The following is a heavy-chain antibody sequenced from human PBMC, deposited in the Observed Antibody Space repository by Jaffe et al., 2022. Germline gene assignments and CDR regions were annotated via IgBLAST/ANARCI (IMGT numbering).Heavy chain of an antibody. Sequence: QVQLVESGGGVVQPGGSLRLSCESSGLIFSVYGMHWVRQAPGKGLEWVAFIRFDGSDQSYADSVRGRFTISRDNSKNTLFLQMNSLRVEDTAIYYCAKDSRHTVKSYDYYMDVWGKGTTVTVSS. J-gene: IGHJ6*03. V-gene: IGHV3-30*02. CDR1: GLIFSVYG. CDR3: AKDSRHTVKSYDYYMDV. CDR2: IRFDGSDQ. D-gene: IGHD2-2*01.